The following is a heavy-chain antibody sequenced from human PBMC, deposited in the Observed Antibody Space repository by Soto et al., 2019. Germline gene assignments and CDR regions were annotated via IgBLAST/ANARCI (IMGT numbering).Heavy chain of an antibody. Sequence: SETLSLTCTVSGYFISSGSYWAWIRQPPGKGPEWIASIYHGGTTFYNPSLKSRITISVDTSNNQFSLKLTSVTAADTAVYYCARVHVMVVAGSTFDYWGHGTLVTVSS. CDR2: IYHGGTT. J-gene: IGHJ4*01. V-gene: IGHV4-38-2*02. D-gene: IGHD6-19*01. CDR3: ARVHVMVVAGSTFDY. CDR1: GYFISSGSY.